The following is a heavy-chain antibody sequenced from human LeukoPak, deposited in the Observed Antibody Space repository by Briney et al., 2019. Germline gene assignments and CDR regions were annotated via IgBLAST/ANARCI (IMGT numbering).Heavy chain of an antibody. V-gene: IGHV1-2*02. CDR1: GYTFTDFY. CDR3: ARVGSSSWHLFDY. J-gene: IGHJ4*02. D-gene: IGHD6-13*01. CDR2: IDPNSGGT. Sequence: ASVKVSCKASGYTFTDFYIYWVRQAPGRGLEWMGWIDPNSGGTGYSQKFQGSVTMTRDTSISTAYMELSSLRSDDTAVYYCARVGSSSWHLFDYWGQGTLVTVSS.